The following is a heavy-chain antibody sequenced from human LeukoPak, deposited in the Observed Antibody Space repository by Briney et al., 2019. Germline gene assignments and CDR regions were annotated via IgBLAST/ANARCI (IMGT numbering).Heavy chain of an antibody. CDR2: IYHSGST. Sequence: PSETLSLTCTVSGGSISSYYWSWIRQPPGKGLEWIGEIYHSGSTNYNPSLKSRVTISVDKSKNQFSLKLSSVTAADTAVYYCARVSDSYGFWYFDLWGRGTLVTVSS. CDR1: GGSISSYY. V-gene: IGHV4-59*12. J-gene: IGHJ2*01. CDR3: ARVSDSYGFWYFDL. D-gene: IGHD5-18*01.